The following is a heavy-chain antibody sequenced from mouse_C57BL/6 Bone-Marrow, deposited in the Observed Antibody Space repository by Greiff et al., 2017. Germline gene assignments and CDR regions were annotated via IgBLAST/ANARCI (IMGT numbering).Heavy chain of an antibody. D-gene: IGHD1-1*01. V-gene: IGHV1-64*01. J-gene: IGHJ2*01. Sequence: AQLQQPGAELVKPGASVKLSCKASGYTFTSYWMHWVKQRPGQGLEWIGMIHPNSGSTNYNEKFKSKATLTVDKSSSTAYMQLSSRTSEDSAVYYCARGSSYGGYYFDDWGKGTTLTVSA. CDR2: IHPNSGST. CDR3: ARGSSYGGYYFDD. CDR1: GYTFTSYW.